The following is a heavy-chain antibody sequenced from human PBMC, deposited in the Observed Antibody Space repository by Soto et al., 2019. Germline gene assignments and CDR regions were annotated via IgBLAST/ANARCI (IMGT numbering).Heavy chain of an antibody. CDR2: IYYSGST. V-gene: IGHV4-39*01. CDR1: GGSISSSSYY. Sequence: PSETQSLTCTVSGGSISSSSYYWGWIRQPPGKGLEWIGGIYYSGSTYYNPSLKSRVTISVDTSKNQFSLKLSSVTAADTAVYYCARHEVTMIVGGSFDYWGQGTLVTVSS. D-gene: IGHD3-22*01. J-gene: IGHJ4*02. CDR3: ARHEVTMIVGGSFDY.